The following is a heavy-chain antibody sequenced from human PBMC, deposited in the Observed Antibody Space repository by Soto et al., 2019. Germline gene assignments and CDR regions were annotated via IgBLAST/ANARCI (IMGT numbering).Heavy chain of an antibody. CDR3: ARDYYRVNSSSGFSMDV. D-gene: IGHD6-6*01. V-gene: IGHV3-30-3*01. J-gene: IGHJ6*02. CDR1: GFTFSSYA. CDR2: ISYDGSNK. Sequence: GGSLRLSCAASGFTFSSYAMHWVRQAPGKGLEWVAVISYDGSNKYYADSVKGRFTISRDNSKNTLYLQMNSLRAEDTAVYYCARDYYRVNSSSGFSMDVWGQGTTVTVSS.